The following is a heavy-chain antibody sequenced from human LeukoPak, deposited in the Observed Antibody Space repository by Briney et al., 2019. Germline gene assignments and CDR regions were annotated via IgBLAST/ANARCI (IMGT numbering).Heavy chain of an antibody. J-gene: IGHJ4*02. CDR1: GFTFSSYA. CDR3: AKDGVGSYWPTYYFDY. D-gene: IGHD1-26*01. CDR2: ISGSGGST. V-gene: IGHV3-23*01. Sequence: GGSLRLSCAASGFTFSSYAMSWVRQAPGKGLEWVSAISGSGGSTYYADSVKGRFTISRDNPKNTLYLQMNSLRAEDTAVYYCAKDGVGSYWPTYYFDYWGQGTLVTVSS.